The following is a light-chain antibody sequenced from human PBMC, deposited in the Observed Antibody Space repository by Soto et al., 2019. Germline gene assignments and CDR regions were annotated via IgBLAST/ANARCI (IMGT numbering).Light chain of an antibody. CDR1: QNIGRY. CDR3: QQRMSCPLT. J-gene: IGKJ4*01. CDR2: DVS. Sequence: EIVLTQSPATLSLSPGDRATLSCRASQNIGRYLAWYQQTPGQVPRLLIYDVSDRTPGIPARFSGRASRTVFTLTISILEPEDFAFYFRQQRMSCPLTFGGGTKVEIK. V-gene: IGKV3-11*01.